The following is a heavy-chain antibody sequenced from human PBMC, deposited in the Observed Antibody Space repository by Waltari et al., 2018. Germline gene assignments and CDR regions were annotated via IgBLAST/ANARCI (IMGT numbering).Heavy chain of an antibody. CDR3: ARDSTSWGLLPNFDY. CDR1: GFTFSSYA. Sequence: QVQLVESGGGVVQPGRSLRLSCTASGFTFSSYAMHWVRPSPGKGLEWVAVISYDGSNKYYADSVKGRFTISRDNSKNTLYLQMNSLRAEDTAVYYCARDSTSWGLLPNFDYWGQGTLVTVSS. J-gene: IGHJ4*02. CDR2: ISYDGSNK. D-gene: IGHD2-2*01. V-gene: IGHV3-30-3*01.